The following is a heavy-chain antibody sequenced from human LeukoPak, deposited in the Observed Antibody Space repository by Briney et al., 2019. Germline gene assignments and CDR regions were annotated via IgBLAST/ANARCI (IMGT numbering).Heavy chain of an antibody. J-gene: IGHJ6*02. V-gene: IGHV3-7*01. Sequence: GGSLRLSCAASGFTFSNYWMTWVSPAPRNWLEWVATIKQDGSEKNYVDSVKDRFTISRDNAKNSLYLQMNSLRAEDTAVYYCARSETTYYYDSSVYFYYYYGMDVWGQGTTVTVSS. CDR2: IKQDGSEK. D-gene: IGHD3-22*01. CDR3: ARSETTYYYDSSVYFYYYYGMDV. CDR1: GFTFSNYW.